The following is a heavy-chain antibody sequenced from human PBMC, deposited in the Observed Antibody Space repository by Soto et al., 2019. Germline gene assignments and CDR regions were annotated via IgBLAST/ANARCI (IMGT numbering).Heavy chain of an antibody. D-gene: IGHD1-26*01. V-gene: IGHV4-59*01. J-gene: IGHJ5*02. CDR3: ARGKYSGSYYDWFDP. CDR1: GGSISTYY. CDR2: IYYSGTT. Sequence: SETLSLTFTVSGGSISTYYWSWIRQPPGKGLEWSGYIYYSGTTYYNPSLKSRGTLSVDTSKNQFSLQLSSVTAADTAVYYCARGKYSGSYYDWFDPWGQGTLVTVSS.